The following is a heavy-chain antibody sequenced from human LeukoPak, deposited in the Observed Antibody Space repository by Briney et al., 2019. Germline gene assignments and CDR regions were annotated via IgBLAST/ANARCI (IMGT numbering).Heavy chain of an antibody. D-gene: IGHD2/OR15-2a*01. J-gene: IGHJ6*02. CDR3: ARAHSIASYYYGVDV. CDR1: GGSISSSSYY. Sequence: SETLSLTCTVSGGSISSSSYYWGWIRQPPGKGLEWIGNTYYGGNTYYNPSLKSRVTISVDTSENQFSLKLSSVTAADTAVYYCARAHSIASYYYGVDVWGQGTTVTVSS. V-gene: IGHV4-39*07. CDR2: TYYGGNT.